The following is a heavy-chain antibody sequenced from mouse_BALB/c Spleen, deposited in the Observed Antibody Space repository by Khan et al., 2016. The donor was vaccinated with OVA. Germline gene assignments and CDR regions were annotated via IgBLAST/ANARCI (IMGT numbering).Heavy chain of an antibody. Sequence: EVQLQESGPGLVKPSQSLSLTCTVTGFSITSDYAWNCIRQSPGNKLEWTGYINYSGSTNYNPALKSRFSISRETSKNQFFLQLNTVTTADTATYYCARDGSRYNYAMDFWGPGTSVTVSS. CDR2: INYSGST. V-gene: IGHV3-2*02. J-gene: IGHJ4*01. CDR3: ARDGSRYNYAMDF. D-gene: IGHD2-3*01. CDR1: GFSITSDYA.